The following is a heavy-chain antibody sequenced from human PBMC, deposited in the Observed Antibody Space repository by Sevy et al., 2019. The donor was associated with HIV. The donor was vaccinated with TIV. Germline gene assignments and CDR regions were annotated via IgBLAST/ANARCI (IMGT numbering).Heavy chain of an antibody. CDR2: IYYSGST. J-gene: IGHJ6*02. CDR3: AVITMVRAVTYYYYGMDV. Sequence: SETLSLTCTVSGGSISSSSYYWGWIRQPPGKGLEGIGSIYYSGSTYYNPSLKSRVTISVDTSKNHFSLKLSSVTAADTAVYYCAVITMVRAVTYYYYGMDVWGQGTTVTVSS. D-gene: IGHD3-10*01. V-gene: IGHV4-39*01. CDR1: GGSISSSSYY.